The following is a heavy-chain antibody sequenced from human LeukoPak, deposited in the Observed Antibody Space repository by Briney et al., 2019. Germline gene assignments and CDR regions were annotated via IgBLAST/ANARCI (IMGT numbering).Heavy chain of an antibody. V-gene: IGHV1-2*02. D-gene: IGHD4-17*01. CDR3: ARELDYGDYNFDY. CDR1: GYTFTGCY. CDR2: INPNSDGT. Sequence: GASVKVSCKASGYTFTGCYMHWVRQAPGQGLEWMGWINPNSDGTNYAQKFQGRVTMTRDTSISTAYMELSRLRSDDTAVYYCARELDYGDYNFDYWGQGTLVTVSS. J-gene: IGHJ4*02.